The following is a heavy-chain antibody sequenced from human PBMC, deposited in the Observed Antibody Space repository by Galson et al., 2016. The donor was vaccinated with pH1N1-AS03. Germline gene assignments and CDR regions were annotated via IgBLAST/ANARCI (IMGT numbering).Heavy chain of an antibody. CDR3: ARDSRAVTDTFEF. D-gene: IGHD4-17*01. V-gene: IGHV3-11*04. J-gene: IGHJ4*02. Sequence: SLRLSCAGSGFTFRNYYINWFRQASGKGLEWVSHISSSGATIYYADSVKGRFTISRDNAKNSLYLQMNSLALEDTAVYYCARDSRAVTDTFEFWGQGALVTVSS. CDR2: ISSSGATI. CDR1: GFTFRNYY.